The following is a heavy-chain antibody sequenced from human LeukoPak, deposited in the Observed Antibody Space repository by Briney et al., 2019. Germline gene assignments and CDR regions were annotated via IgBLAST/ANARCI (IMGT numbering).Heavy chain of an antibody. D-gene: IGHD6-19*01. CDR1: GFTFSSYS. J-gene: IGHJ4*02. CDR2: IYPDDSDT. V-gene: IGHV5-51*01. CDR3: ARQRRSSGWPNDY. Sequence: PGGSLRLSCAASGFTFSSYSMNWVRQAPGKGLEWMGIIYPDDSDTRYSPSFQGQVTITADKSISTAYLQWSSLKASDNAMYYCARQRRSSGWPNDYWGQGTLVTVSS.